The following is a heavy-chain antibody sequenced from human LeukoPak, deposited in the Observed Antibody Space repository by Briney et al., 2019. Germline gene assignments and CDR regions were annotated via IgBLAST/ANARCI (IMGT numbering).Heavy chain of an antibody. CDR3: ARQTGSGLFILP. Sequence: TSETLSLTCTVSGVSISSYYWGWIRQPPGKGLEWIGSIYYSGNTYYNASLKSQVSISIDTSKNRFSLKLTSVTAADTAVYYCARQTGSGLFILPGGQGTLVTVSS. D-gene: IGHD3/OR15-3a*01. CDR2: IYYSGNT. V-gene: IGHV4-39*01. CDR1: GVSISSYY. J-gene: IGHJ4*02.